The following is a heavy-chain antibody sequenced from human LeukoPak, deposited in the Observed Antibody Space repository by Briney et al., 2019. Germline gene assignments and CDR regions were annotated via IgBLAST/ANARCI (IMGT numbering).Heavy chain of an antibody. D-gene: IGHD6-13*01. Sequence: PGGSLRLSCAASGFTFSSYWMNWVRQAPGKGLEWVANIKQDGSEKHYVDSVKGRFTTSRDNSKSTLYLQMDSLKPEDTAVYYCAKKSVVLRASAALDYWGQGTLVTVSS. CDR1: GFTFSSYW. CDR3: AKKSVVLRASAALDY. V-gene: IGHV3-7*01. J-gene: IGHJ4*02. CDR2: IKQDGSEK.